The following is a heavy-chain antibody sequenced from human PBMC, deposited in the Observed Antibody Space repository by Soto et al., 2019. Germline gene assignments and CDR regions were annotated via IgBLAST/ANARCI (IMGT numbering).Heavy chain of an antibody. CDR1: GFTFINYA. J-gene: IGHJ4*02. Sequence: GGSLRLSWAASGFTFINYAMTWVRQAPGEGLEWVSTISGNGANTHYADSVKGRFSISRDNSKNTLYIQMNSLRADDTAVYYCAKDYGSSRYFFDYWGQGALVTVSS. CDR3: AKDYGSSRYFFDY. CDR2: ISGNGANT. V-gene: IGHV3-23*01. D-gene: IGHD6-19*01.